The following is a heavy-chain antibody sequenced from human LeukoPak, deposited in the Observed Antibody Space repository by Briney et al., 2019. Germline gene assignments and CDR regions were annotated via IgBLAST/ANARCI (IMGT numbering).Heavy chain of an antibody. V-gene: IGHV1-2*02. CDR1: GYTLPRYH. J-gene: IGHJ4*02. Sequence: GPVKVSFKGSGYTLPRYHIHLVRQGPGQRVGWVGWINPNSGGTNYAQKFQGRVTMTRDTSISTAYMELSRLRSDDTAVYYCASLLGSSSWLYFDYWGQGTLVTVSS. CDR3: ASLLGSSSWLYFDY. D-gene: IGHD6-13*01. CDR2: INPNSGGT.